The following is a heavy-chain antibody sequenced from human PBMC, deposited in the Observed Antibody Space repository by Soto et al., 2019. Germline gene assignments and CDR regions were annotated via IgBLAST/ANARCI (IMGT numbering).Heavy chain of an antibody. D-gene: IGHD3-10*01. CDR1: DGSISSSSYY. CDR2: IYYSGST. CDR3: ARRPGASVYYYYGVDV. V-gene: IGHV4-39*01. J-gene: IGHJ6*02. Sequence: SETLSLTCTVFDGSISSSSYYCVWIRQPPGKGLEWIGIIYYSGSTYYNPSLKSRVTISVDTSKNQFSLKLNSVTAADTAVYFCARRPGASVYYYYGVDVWGQGTTVNVSS.